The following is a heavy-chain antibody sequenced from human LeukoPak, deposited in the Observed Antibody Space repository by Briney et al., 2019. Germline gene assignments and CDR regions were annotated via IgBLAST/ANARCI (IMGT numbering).Heavy chain of an antibody. CDR2: IYGSGTT. D-gene: IGHD2-21*02. Sequence: SQTLSLTCTVSGGSISSGGYYWSWIRQPPGKGLEWIGYIYGSGTTNYNPSVKSRVTISVDTSKTQFSLKLSSVTAADTAVYYCATWVTSGYYALDVWGQGTTVIVSS. CDR3: ATWVTSGYYALDV. J-gene: IGHJ6*02. V-gene: IGHV4-61*08. CDR1: GGSISSGGYY.